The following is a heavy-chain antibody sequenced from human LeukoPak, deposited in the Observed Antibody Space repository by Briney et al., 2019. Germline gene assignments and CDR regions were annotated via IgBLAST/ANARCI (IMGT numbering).Heavy chain of an antibody. V-gene: IGHV3-30*02. J-gene: IGHJ4*02. CDR1: GFTFSSYW. CDR3: ARDRGWAVDF. D-gene: IGHD6-19*01. CDR2: IQSDGNNK. Sequence: GGSLRLSCAASGFTFSSYWMHWVRQAPGKGLVWVASIQSDGNNKYYADSMKGRFAISKDNSKNTVYMQMNSLRVEDTAVYYCARDRGWAVDFWGQGALVTVSS.